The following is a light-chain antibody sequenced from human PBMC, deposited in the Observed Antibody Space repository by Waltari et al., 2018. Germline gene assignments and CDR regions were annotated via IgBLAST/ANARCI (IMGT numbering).Light chain of an antibody. CDR1: QSLLDSNGDTY. Sequence: EIVMTQSPLSLPVTPGEPASISCRSSQSLLDSNGDTYLDWYLQKTGQSPQLLIYMVSIRASGVPDRFSGSGSGTDFTLRISRVEAEDVGLYYCMQAQQTPTFGPGTKVDIK. CDR2: MVS. CDR3: MQAQQTPT. V-gene: IGKV2-28*01. J-gene: IGKJ3*01.